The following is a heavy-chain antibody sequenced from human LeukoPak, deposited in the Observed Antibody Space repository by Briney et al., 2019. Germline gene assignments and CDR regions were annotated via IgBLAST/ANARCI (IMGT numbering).Heavy chain of an antibody. CDR2: ISAYNGDT. Sequence: ASVKVSCKASGYTFTSYGISWVRQAPGQGLEWMGWISAYNGDTNYAQKLQGRVTMTTDTSTSTAYMELRSLSSDDTAVYYCARDRGYDTFWSGYKIDYWGQGTLVTVSS. V-gene: IGHV1-18*01. J-gene: IGHJ4*02. CDR3: ARDRGYDTFWSGYKIDY. D-gene: IGHD3-3*01. CDR1: GYTFTSYG.